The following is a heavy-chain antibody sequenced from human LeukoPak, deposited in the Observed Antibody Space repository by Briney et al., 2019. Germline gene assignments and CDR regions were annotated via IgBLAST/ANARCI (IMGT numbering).Heavy chain of an antibody. CDR2: MYHIGTT. J-gene: IGHJ4*02. V-gene: IGHV4-39*01. D-gene: IGHD3-10*01. CDR1: EGSISSSSFY. CDR3: VGEEYGTGSYYNSSD. Sequence: PSETLSLTCTVSEGSISSSSFYWGWIRQPPGKGLEWIGSMYHIGTTYYNPSLESRVTISVDTSKNLCSLKLTSVTAADTAVYYCVGEEYGTGSYYNSSDWGQGILVTVSS.